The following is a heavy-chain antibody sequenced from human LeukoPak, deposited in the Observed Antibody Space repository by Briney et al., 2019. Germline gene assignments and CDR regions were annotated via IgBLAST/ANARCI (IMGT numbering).Heavy chain of an antibody. CDR3: ARDMLYCDSSGFSDY. Sequence: ASVKVSCKASGYTFTSYGISWVRQAPGQGLEWMGWISAYNGNTNYAQKLQGRVTMTTDTSTSTAYMELRSLRSDDTAVYYCARDMLYCDSSGFSDYWGQGTLVTVSS. V-gene: IGHV1-18*01. CDR2: ISAYNGNT. CDR1: GYTFTSYG. D-gene: IGHD3-22*01. J-gene: IGHJ4*02.